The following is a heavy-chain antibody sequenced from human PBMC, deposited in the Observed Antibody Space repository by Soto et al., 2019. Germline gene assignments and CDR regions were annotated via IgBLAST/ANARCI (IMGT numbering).Heavy chain of an antibody. Sequence: EVKLVESGGGLVKPGGSLRLSCAASGFIFSSYRMNWVRQAPGKGLEWISSISTNSRYISYADSVEGRFTVSRDNSNNSLYLQMDNLRAEDTAVYYCVSKQVIGYYYGLDVWGQGTTVTVSS. V-gene: IGHV3-21*01. CDR2: ISTNSRYI. D-gene: IGHD2-15*01. CDR1: GFIFSSYR. J-gene: IGHJ6*02. CDR3: VSKQVIGYYYGLDV.